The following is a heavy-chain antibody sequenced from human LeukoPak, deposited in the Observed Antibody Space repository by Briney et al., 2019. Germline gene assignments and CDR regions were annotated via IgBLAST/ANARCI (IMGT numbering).Heavy chain of an antibody. D-gene: IGHD6-13*01. CDR2: IKQDGSEK. CDR3: ARVAAAGIYYYYYMDV. Sequence: GGSLRLSCAASGFTFSSYGMSWVRQAPGKGLEWVASIKQDGSEKYYVDSVKGRFTISRDNAKDSLYLQMNSLRAEDTAVYYCARVAAAGIYYYYYMDVWGKGTTVTVSS. V-gene: IGHV3-7*01. J-gene: IGHJ6*03. CDR1: GFTFSSYG.